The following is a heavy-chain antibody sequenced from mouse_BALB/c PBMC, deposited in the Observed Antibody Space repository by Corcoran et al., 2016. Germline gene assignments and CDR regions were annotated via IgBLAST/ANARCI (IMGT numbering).Heavy chain of an antibody. CDR1: GYSFTGYY. V-gene: IGHV1-26*01. D-gene: IGHD2-13*01. Sequence: EVQLQQSGPELVKPGASVKISCKASGYSFTGYYMHWVKQSHVKSLEWIGRINPYNGATSYNQNFKDKASLTVDKSSSTAYMELHSLTSEDSAVDYCARWDGDYWYFDVWGAGTTVTVSS. CDR3: ARWDGDYWYFDV. J-gene: IGHJ1*01. CDR2: INPYNGAT.